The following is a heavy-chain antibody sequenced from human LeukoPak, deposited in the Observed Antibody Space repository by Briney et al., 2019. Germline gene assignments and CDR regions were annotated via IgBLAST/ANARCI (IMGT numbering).Heavy chain of an antibody. D-gene: IGHD6-6*01. J-gene: IGHJ4*02. CDR1: GFTFSNAW. V-gene: IGHV3-15*01. CDR2: IKSKTDGGTT. CDR3: TTTTSIAARGHFDY. Sequence: GGSLRLSCAASGFTFSNAWMSWVRQAPGKGLEWVGRIKSKTDGGTTDYAAPVKGRFTISRDDSKNTLYLQMNSLKTEDTAVYHCTTTTSIAARGHFDYWGQGTLVTVSS.